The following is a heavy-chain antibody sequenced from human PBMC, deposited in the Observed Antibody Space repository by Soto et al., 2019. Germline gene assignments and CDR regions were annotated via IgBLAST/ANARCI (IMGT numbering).Heavy chain of an antibody. V-gene: IGHV3-33*01. Sequence: SCKASGYTFTGYYMHWVRQAPGKGLEWVAVIWYDGSNKYYADSVKGRFTISRDNSKNTLYLQMNSLRAEDTAVYYCAREYYDSSGYPDYWGQGTLVTVSS. CDR1: GYTFTGYY. CDR3: AREYYDSSGYPDY. CDR2: IWYDGSNK. D-gene: IGHD3-22*01. J-gene: IGHJ4*02.